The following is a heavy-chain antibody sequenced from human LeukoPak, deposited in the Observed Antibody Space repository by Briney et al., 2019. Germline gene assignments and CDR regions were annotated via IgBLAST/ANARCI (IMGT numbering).Heavy chain of an antibody. V-gene: IGHV4-30-4*08. CDR2: IYYSGST. CDR3: ARLEVSLNWGDAFDI. J-gene: IGHJ3*02. Sequence: SQTLSLTCTVSGGSISSGDYYWSWIRQPPGKGLEWIGYIYYSGSTYYNPSLKSRVTISVDTSKNQFSLKLSSVTAADTAVYYCARLEVSLNWGDAFDIWGQGTMVTVSS. CDR1: GGSISSGDYY. D-gene: IGHD7-27*01.